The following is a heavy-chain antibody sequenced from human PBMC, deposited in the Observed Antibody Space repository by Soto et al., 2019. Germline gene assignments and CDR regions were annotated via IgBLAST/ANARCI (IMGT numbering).Heavy chain of an antibody. CDR1: GYTFTSYA. Sequence: GASVKVSCKASGYTFTSYAMHWVRQAPGQRLEWMGWINAGNGNTKYSQKFQGRVTITRDTSASTAYMELSSLRSEDTAVYYCARGGGYFSGGSYYNLCNPFDYWAQRTLVPVSS. J-gene: IGHJ4*02. D-gene: IGHD2-15*01. V-gene: IGHV1-3*01. CDR3: ARGGGYFSGGSYYNLCNPFDY. CDR2: INAGNGNT.